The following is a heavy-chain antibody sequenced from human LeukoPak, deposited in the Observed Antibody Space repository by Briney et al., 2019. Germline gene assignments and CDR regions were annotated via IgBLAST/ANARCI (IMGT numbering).Heavy chain of an antibody. V-gene: IGHV4-34*01. J-gene: IGHJ4*02. CDR2: INHSGST. Sequence: SSETLSLTCAVYGGSFSGYYWSWIRQPPGKGLEWIGEINHSGSTNYNPSLKSRVTISVDTSKNQFSLKLRSVTAADTAVYYCARSGSGYLRYYFDYWGQGTLVTVSP. CDR1: GGSFSGYY. CDR3: ARSGSGYLRYYFDY. D-gene: IGHD5-12*01.